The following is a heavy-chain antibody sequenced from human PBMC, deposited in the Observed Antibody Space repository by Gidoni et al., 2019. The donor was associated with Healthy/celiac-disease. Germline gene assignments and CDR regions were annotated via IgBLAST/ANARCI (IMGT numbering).Heavy chain of an antibody. D-gene: IGHD2-2*01. J-gene: IGHJ4*02. CDR1: GGSFRGDY. CDR2: IHHSGST. CDR3: AKGGYCSSTSCSPLLDY. Sequence: QVQLQQWGAGLLKPSETLSLTCAVYGGSFRGDYWSWIRQPPGKGLEWIGEIHHSGSTNYNPSLKSRVTISVDTSKNQFSLKLSSVTAADTAVYYCAKGGYCSSTSCSPLLDYWGQGTLVTVSS. V-gene: IGHV4-34*01.